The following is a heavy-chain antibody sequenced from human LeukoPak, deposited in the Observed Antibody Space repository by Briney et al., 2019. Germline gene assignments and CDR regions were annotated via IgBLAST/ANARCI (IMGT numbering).Heavy chain of an antibody. V-gene: IGHV3-21*01. J-gene: IGHJ5*02. CDR2: ISSSSSYI. CDR1: GFTFSSYS. D-gene: IGHD6-13*01. Sequence: GGSLRLSCAASGFTFSSYSMNWVRQAPGKGLEWVSFISSSSSYIYYADSVKGRFTISRDNAKNSLYLQMNSLRAEDTAVYYCARAGSSSWYGVGWFDPWGQGTLVTVSP. CDR3: ARAGSSSWYGVGWFDP.